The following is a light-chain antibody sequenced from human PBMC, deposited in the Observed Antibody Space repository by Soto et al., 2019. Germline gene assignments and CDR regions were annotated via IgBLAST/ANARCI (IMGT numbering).Light chain of an antibody. CDR2: TAS. J-gene: IGKJ5*01. V-gene: IGKV1-9*01. Sequence: DIQLTQSPSFLSASVGDRVTITCRASQGISNYLAWYHQKPGKAPKLLIHTASTLQTGVPSRFSGSGSGTEFTLTSSSLHPEDFATYYCQQRHSYPITFGQGTRLETK. CDR1: QGISNY. CDR3: QQRHSYPIT.